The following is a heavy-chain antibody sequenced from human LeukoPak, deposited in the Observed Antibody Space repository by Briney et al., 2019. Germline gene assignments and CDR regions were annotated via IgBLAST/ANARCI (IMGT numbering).Heavy chain of an antibody. CDR3: ARDKVSGPTLLDY. V-gene: IGHV3-7*01. Sequence: GGSLRLSCAASGFTFSSYWMSWVRQVPGKGLEWVANIKQDGSEFYYVDSVKGRFTISRDNAKNSLYLQMNSLRADDTAVYYCARDKVSGPTLLDYWGQGTLVTVSS. J-gene: IGHJ4*02. D-gene: IGHD5/OR15-5a*01. CDR1: GFTFSSYW. CDR2: IKQDGSEF.